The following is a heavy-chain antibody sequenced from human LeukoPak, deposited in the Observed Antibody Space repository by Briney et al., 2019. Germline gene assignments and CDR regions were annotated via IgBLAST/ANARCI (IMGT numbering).Heavy chain of an antibody. CDR2: INPNSGGT. Sequence: ASVKVSCTASGYTFTGDYMHWVRQAPGQGLEWMGWINPNSGGTNYAQKFQGRVTMTRDTSISTAYMELSRLRSDDTAVYYCARGSQLEDIVVVPAAILSPDGWFDPWGQGTLVTVSS. D-gene: IGHD2-2*01. CDR3: ARGSQLEDIVVVPAAILSPDGWFDP. V-gene: IGHV1-2*02. CDR1: GYTFTGDY. J-gene: IGHJ5*02.